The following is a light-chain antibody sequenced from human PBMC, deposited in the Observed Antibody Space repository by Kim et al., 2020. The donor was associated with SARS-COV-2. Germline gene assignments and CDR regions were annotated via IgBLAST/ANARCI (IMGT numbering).Light chain of an antibody. J-gene: IGLJ1*01. CDR2: RDS. Sequence: SVAPEQTAGITCGGDNIGSKNVHWYQQKPGQAPVLVIYRDSNRPSGVPERFSGSNSGNTATLTITRVQAGDEGDYYCQVWGINTYVFGTGTKVTVL. V-gene: IGLV3-9*01. CDR3: QVWGINTYV. CDR1: NIGSKN.